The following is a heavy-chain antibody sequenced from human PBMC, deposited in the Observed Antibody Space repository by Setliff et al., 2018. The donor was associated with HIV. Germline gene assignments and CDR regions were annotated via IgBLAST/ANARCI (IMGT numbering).Heavy chain of an antibody. CDR1: GYSLRSGHY. V-gene: IGHV4-38-2*02. D-gene: IGHD3-22*01. CDR3: AREDTTGYYSLSAFDI. CDR2: IYYDGNT. J-gene: IGHJ3*02. Sequence: SETLSLTCAVSGYSLRSGHYWGWIRQPPGKGLEWIGSIYYDGNTYYNPSLKSRVTMSVDTSKNQFPLKLKSVTAADTAVYYCAREDTTGYYSLSAFDIWGQGTLVTVSS.